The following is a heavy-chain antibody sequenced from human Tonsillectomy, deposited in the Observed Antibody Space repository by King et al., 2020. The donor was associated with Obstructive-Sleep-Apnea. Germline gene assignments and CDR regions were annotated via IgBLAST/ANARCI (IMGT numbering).Heavy chain of an antibody. J-gene: IGHJ4*02. CDR3: ARRAPVEYYFDF. D-gene: IGHD2-2*01. CDR2: ISGSGGST. Sequence: VQLVESGGGLVQPGGSLRLSCAASGFTFTSYAMSVVRQAPGKGLEWVSRISGSGGSTQYANSVKGRFTISRDNSKNTLYLQMNSLRVEDTAVYYCARRAPVEYYFDFWGQGTLVTVSS. V-gene: IGHV3-23*04. CDR1: GFTFTSYA.